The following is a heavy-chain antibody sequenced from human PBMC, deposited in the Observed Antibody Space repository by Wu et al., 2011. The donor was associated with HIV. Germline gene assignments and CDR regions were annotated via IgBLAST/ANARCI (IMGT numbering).Heavy chain of an antibody. V-gene: IGHV1-69-2*01. CDR2: VDPEDGGT. D-gene: IGHD4-17*01. CDR3: ASFRNYGSFDS. CDR1: GYTFTDYY. Sequence: EVQLVQSGAEVKKPGATVKISCKVSGYTFTDYYMHWVQQAPGKGLDWMGLVDPEDGGTIYAERFQGRVTITADTSTDTAYMELSSLRSEDTAVYYCASFRNYGSFDSWGQGTLVTVSS. J-gene: IGHJ4*02.